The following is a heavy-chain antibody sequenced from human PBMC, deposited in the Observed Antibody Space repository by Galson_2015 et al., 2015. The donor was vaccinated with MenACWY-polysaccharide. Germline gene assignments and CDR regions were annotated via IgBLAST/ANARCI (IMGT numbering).Heavy chain of an antibody. CDR2: IYPGDSDT. Sequence: QSGAEVKKPGESLKISCKGSGYSFTSYWIGWVRQMPGKGLEWMGIIYPGDSDTRYSPSFQGQVTISADKSISTAYLQWSSLKASDTAMYYCAGSSSHAYSNYGYYYGMDVCGQGTTVTVSS. D-gene: IGHD4-11*01. CDR1: GYSFTSYW. J-gene: IGHJ6*02. CDR3: AGSSSHAYSNYGYYYGMDV. V-gene: IGHV5-51*03.